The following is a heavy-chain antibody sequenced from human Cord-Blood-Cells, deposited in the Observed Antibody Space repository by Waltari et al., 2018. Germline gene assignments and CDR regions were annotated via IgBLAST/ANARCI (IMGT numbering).Heavy chain of an antibody. CDR1: GGSFSGYY. V-gene: IGHV4-34*01. Sequence: QVQLQQWGAGLLKPSETLSLTCAVYGGSFSGYYWSWIRQPPGKGLEWIGEINHSGSTNYTPSPKRRVTISVDTSNNQFSLKLSSLTAADTAVYYGARSGDSGSYDYWGQGTLVTVSS. CDR3: ARSGDSGSYDY. CDR2: INHSGST. D-gene: IGHD1-26*01. J-gene: IGHJ4*02.